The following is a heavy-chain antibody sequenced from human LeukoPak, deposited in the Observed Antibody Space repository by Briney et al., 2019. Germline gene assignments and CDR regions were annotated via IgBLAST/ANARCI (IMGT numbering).Heavy chain of an antibody. CDR2: IYYGGNT. V-gene: IGHV4-59*08. CDR3: ATASSSWSISDAFDI. D-gene: IGHD6-13*01. J-gene: IGHJ3*02. Sequence: SETLSLTCTVSGGSIGSYYWGWIRQPPGKGLEWIGYIYYGGNTDHNPSLKSRVSISVDTSKNQVSLKLSSVTAADTAVYYCATASSSWSISDAFDIWGQGTMVTVSS. CDR1: GGSIGSYY.